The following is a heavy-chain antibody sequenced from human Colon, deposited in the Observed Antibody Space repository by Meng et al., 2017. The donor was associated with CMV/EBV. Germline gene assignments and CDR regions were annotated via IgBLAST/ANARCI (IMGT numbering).Heavy chain of an antibody. Sequence: LGQCGTQVKNPGASVKGSCKGSGYTFTDYYIHWVRQAPGQGLEWMGLINSNSGATKYAQKFQDRITMTRDTSISTAYMELTSLRSDDTAVYYCERVGGWIGSSSIFGWFDPWGQGTLVTVSS. CDR2: INSNSGAT. V-gene: IGHV1-2*02. J-gene: IGHJ5*02. D-gene: IGHD6-6*01. CDR1: GYTFTDYY. CDR3: ERVGGWIGSSSIFGWFDP.